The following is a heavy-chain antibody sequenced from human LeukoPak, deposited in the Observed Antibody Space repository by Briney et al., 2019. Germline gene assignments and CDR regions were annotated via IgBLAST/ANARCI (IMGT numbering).Heavy chain of an antibody. CDR1: GGSISSYY. V-gene: IGHV4-59*01. CDR3: ARAYCSSTSCYFDY. CDR2: IYYSGST. Sequence: PSETLSLTCTVSGGSISSYYWSWIRQPPGKGLEWIGYIYYSGSTNYNPSLKSRVTISVDTSKNLFSLKLSSVTAADTAVYYCARAYCSSTSCYFDYWGQGTLVTVSS. D-gene: IGHD2-2*01. J-gene: IGHJ4*02.